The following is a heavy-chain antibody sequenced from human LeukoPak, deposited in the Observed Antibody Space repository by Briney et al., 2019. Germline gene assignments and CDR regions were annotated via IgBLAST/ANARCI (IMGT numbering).Heavy chain of an antibody. CDR2: ISGSGGST. CDR1: GFTFSTYA. D-gene: IGHD3-16*02. Sequence: GGSLRLSCAASGFTFSTYAMNWVRQAPGKGLEWVSVISGSGGSTYYADSVKGRFNISRDNSKNTLYLQMNSLRAEDTAVYYCAKGAYDYVWGSYRPWYFDYWGQGTLVTVSS. J-gene: IGHJ4*02. CDR3: AKGAYDYVWGSYRPWYFDY. V-gene: IGHV3-23*01.